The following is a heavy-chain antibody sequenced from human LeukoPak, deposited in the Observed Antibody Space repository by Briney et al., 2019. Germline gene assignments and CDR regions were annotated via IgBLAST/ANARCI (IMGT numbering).Heavy chain of an antibody. CDR3: ARSGSSGWYVGSFDY. CDR2: ISAYNGNT. V-gene: IGHV1-18*01. Sequence: ASVKVSCKASGYTFTSFGISWVRQAPGQGLEWMGWISAYNGNTSYAQKLQGRVTMTTDTSTSTAYMELRSLTSDDTAVYYCARSGSSGWYVGSFDYWGQGTLVTVSS. D-gene: IGHD6-19*01. CDR1: GYTFTSFG. J-gene: IGHJ4*02.